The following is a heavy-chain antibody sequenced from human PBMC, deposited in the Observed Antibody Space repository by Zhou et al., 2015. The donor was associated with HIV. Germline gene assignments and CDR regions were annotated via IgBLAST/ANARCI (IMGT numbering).Heavy chain of an antibody. CDR2: MNPHSGNT. V-gene: IGHV1-8*01. J-gene: IGHJ4*02. CDR1: GYTFSNFG. CDR3: ARTKKWFLREYLEK. D-gene: IGHD3-22*01. Sequence: QVQLVQSGAEVKKPGASVKVSCKASGYTFSNFGINWVRQATGQGLEWMGWMNPHSGNTGYAQKFQGRLIMTRNTSISTAYMELTNLRSEDTAVYYCARTKKWFLREYLEKWGQGTLVAVSS.